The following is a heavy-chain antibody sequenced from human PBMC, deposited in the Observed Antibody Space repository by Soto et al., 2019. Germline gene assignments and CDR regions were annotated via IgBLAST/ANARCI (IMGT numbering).Heavy chain of an antibody. D-gene: IGHD3-10*01. CDR2: IIPSFATG. Sequence: ASVKVSCKASGGTFGNSAISWVRQAPGQGLEWMGGIIPSFATGNSAPEFQGRLTITADKSTTTAYIELSSLRSEDTAVYYCARSYYGSGSYWFYGMDVWGQGTTVTVSS. CDR3: ARSYYGSGSYWFYGMDV. V-gene: IGHV1-69*06. J-gene: IGHJ6*02. CDR1: GGTFGNSA.